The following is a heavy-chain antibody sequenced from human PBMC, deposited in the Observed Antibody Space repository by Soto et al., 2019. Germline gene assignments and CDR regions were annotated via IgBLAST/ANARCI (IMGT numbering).Heavy chain of an antibody. CDR3: TTDSVVVPAARVSYYYYGMDV. CDR2: IKSKTDGGTT. J-gene: IGHJ6*02. V-gene: IGHV3-15*01. CDR1: GFTFSNAW. D-gene: IGHD2-2*01. Sequence: GGSLRLSCAASGFTFSNAWMSWVRQAPGKGLEWVGRIKSKTDGGTTDYAAPVKGRFTISRDDSKNTLYLQMNSLKTEDTAVYYCTTDSVVVPAARVSYYYYGMDVWGQGTTVTVSS.